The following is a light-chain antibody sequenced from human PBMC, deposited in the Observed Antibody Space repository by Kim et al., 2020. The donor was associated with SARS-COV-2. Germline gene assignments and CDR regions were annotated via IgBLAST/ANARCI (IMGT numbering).Light chain of an antibody. CDR3: QAWDSSLHVV. CDR2: QDS. CDR1: TLADKY. J-gene: IGLJ2*01. Sequence: SYELTQPPSVSVSPGQTASITCSGDTLADKYACWYQQKSGQSPVLVIYQDSKRPSGIPERFSGSNSGNTATLTISGTQAMDEADYYCQAWDSSLHVVFGRGTQLTVL. V-gene: IGLV3-1*01.